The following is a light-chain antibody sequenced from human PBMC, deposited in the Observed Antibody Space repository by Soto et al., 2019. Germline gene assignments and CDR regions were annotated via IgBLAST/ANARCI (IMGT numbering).Light chain of an antibody. CDR2: EVT. V-gene: IGLV2-14*01. CDR1: NSDIGGYNY. J-gene: IGLJ3*02. CDR3: ASYTSTSTSVL. Sequence: QSALTQPASVSGSPGQSITISCTGTNSDIGGYNYVSWYQQHPGKAPKLMIYEVTNRPSGVSNRFSGSKSGNTASLTISGLQAEDEADYYCASYTSTSTSVLFGGGTKVTVL.